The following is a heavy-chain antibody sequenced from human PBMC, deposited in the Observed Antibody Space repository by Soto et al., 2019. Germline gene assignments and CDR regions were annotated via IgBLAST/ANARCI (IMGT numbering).Heavy chain of an antibody. CDR1: GFTFDTST. J-gene: IGHJ4*01. V-gene: IGHV1-58*01. Sequence: SVKVSCKASGFTFDTSTVPWVLQARGQRLEWIGWIAVGSGNADYAQKFQERVTITRDMSTSTSYLGLSSRRSKDTAVYYCAADRNCRTNSCYPYIFDYWGQGTQVTVSS. CDR2: IAVGSGNA. D-gene: IGHD2-2*01. CDR3: AADRNCRTNSCYPYIFDY.